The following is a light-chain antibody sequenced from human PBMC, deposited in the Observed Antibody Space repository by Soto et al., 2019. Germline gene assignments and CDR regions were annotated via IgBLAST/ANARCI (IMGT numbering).Light chain of an antibody. Sequence: EIVMTQSPGTLSLSPCERAALYWSASRSLDTFLAWYQQKPGQAPRLLIYGASTRAADVPARFSGGGSGTEFTLTISSLQSEDFAEYHCQQYNNWPQTFGQGTKVDIK. V-gene: IGKV3-15*01. CDR3: QQYNNWPQT. J-gene: IGKJ1*01. CDR2: GAS. CDR1: RSLDTF.